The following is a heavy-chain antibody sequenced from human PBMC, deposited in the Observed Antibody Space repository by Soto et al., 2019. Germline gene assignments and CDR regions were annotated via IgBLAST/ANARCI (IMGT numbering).Heavy chain of an antibody. CDR2: IYYSGST. Sequence: FVPLCHPWSVAGGTISNISYYRGSKRKPPKKGLEWIGSIYYSGSTYYNPSLKNRVTISVDTSKNQFSLKLSSVTAADTAVYYCARDRNWNDPFVSYWGQGTLVTVSS. J-gene: IGHJ4*02. V-gene: IGHV4-39*02. CDR1: GGTISNISYY. D-gene: IGHD1-1*01. CDR3: ARDRNWNDPFVSY.